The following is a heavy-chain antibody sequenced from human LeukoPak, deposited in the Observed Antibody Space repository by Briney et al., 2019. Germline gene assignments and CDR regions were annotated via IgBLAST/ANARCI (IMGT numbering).Heavy chain of an antibody. CDR1: GFTFSSYS. CDR2: ISNSGSSI. CDR3: ARDPEGIEEAYPDR. D-gene: IGHD2-2*02. J-gene: IGHJ4*02. V-gene: IGHV3-48*02. Sequence: GGSLRLSCAASGFTFSSYSMNWVRQAPGKGLEWVSYISNSGSSIYYADSVKGRFTISRDNAKNSLYLQMNSLRDEDTAVYYCARDPEGIEEAYPDRWGQGTLVTVSS.